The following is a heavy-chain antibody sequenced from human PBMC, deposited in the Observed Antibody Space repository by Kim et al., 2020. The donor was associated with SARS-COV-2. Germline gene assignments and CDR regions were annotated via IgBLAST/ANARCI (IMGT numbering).Heavy chain of an antibody. D-gene: IGHD5-12*01. V-gene: IGHV3-43*01. CDR1: GFTFDDYT. Sequence: GGSLRLSCTASGFTFDDYTMHWVRQAPGKGLEWVSLISWDGGSTYYADSVKGRFTISRDNSKNSLYLQMNSLRTEDTALYYCAKPSGQAYFDLWGRGTLVTVSS. CDR3: AKPSGQAYFDL. J-gene: IGHJ2*01. CDR2: ISWDGGST.